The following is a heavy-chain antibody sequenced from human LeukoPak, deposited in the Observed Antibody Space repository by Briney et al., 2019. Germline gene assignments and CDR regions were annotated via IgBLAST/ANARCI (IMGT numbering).Heavy chain of an antibody. CDR3: AKRGGVAVSTRAMDV. V-gene: IGHV3-30*18. D-gene: IGHD4-17*01. CDR2: ISYDGSNK. CDR1: GFTLSTYW. Sequence: PGGSLRLSCAASGFTLSTYWMHWVRQAPGKGLEWVAGISYDGSNKHYADSVKGRITISRDNSKNTLYVEMNSLRAEDTAVYYCAKRGGVAVSTRAMDVWGQGTTVTVSS. J-gene: IGHJ6*02.